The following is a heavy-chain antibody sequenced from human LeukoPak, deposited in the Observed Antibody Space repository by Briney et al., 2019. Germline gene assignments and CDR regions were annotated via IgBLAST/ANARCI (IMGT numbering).Heavy chain of an antibody. J-gene: IGHJ4*02. D-gene: IGHD6-19*01. CDR1: GFTFDDYA. CDR2: INWNGDST. V-gene: IGHV3-20*04. Sequence: GGSLRLSCADSGFTFDDYATNWVRQAPGKGLEWVSGINWNGDSTGYVDSVKGRFTISRDNAKNSLYLQMNSLRVEDTALYYCARDRAIAVDVGVDYWGQGTLVTVSS. CDR3: ARDRAIAVDVGVDY.